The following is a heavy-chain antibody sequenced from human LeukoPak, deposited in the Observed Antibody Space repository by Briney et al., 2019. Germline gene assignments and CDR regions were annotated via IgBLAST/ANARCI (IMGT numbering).Heavy chain of an antibody. CDR2: ISSSSSYI. D-gene: IGHD3-3*01. J-gene: IGHJ4*02. Sequence: GGSLRVSCAASGFTFSSYSMNWVRQAPGKGLEWVSSISSSSSYIYYADSVKGRFTISRDNAKNSLYLQMNSLRADDTAVYYCVRDRGDFWSGYYTDWGQGTLVSVSS. CDR1: GFTFSSYS. V-gene: IGHV3-21*01. CDR3: VRDRGDFWSGYYTD.